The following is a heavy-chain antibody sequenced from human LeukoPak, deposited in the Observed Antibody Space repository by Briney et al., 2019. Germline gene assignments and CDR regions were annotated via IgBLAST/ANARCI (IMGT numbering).Heavy chain of an antibody. J-gene: IGHJ3*02. V-gene: IGHV3-7*03. Sequence: GSLRLSCAASGFTFSSYWMSWVRQAPGKGLEWVANIKQDGSEKYYVDSVKGRFTIFRDNAKNSLYLQMNSLRAEDTAVYYCAGAVRFGSHRDAFDIWGQGTMVTVSS. CDR3: AGAVRFGSHRDAFDI. D-gene: IGHD3-10*01. CDR1: GFTFSSYW. CDR2: IKQDGSEK.